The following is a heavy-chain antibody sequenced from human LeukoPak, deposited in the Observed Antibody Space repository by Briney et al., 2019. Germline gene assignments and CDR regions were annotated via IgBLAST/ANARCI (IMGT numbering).Heavy chain of an antibody. CDR2: IYHSGST. D-gene: IGHD6-19*01. Sequence: SETLSLACTVSGYSISSGYYWGWIRQPPGQGLEWIGSIYHSGSTYYNPSLKSRVTISVDTSKNQFSLKLSSVTAADTAVYYCARATEGNSSGWYNWFDPWGQGTLVTVSS. CDR3: ARATEGNSSGWYNWFDP. V-gene: IGHV4-38-2*02. J-gene: IGHJ5*02. CDR1: GYSISSGYY.